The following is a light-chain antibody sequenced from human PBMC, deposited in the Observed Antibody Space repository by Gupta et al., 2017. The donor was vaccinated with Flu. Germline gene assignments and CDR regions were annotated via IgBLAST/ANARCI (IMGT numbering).Light chain of an antibody. CDR3: QQAHTSPPT. CDR1: QDIGTS. V-gene: IGKV1-12*01. J-gene: IGKJ4*01. CDR2: AAS. Sequence: DLQMTQAPLSVSASVGDRVTVTCRASQDIGTSLAWYQQKSGKAPKLLIYAASSLQTGVPFRFSGSGSGTDFTLTISSLQPDDFATYFCQQAHTSPPTFGGGTKVDVK.